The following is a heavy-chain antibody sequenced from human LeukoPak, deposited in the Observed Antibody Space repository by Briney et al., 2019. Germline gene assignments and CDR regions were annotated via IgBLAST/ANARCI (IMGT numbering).Heavy chain of an antibody. Sequence: GGSLRLSCAASGFTFSSYWMNWVRQAPGKGLEWVANIMQDGSEKYYVDSVKGRFTISRDNAKNSLYLQMNSLRAEDTAVYYCVRDRSSGYYADAFDIWGQGTMVTASS. V-gene: IGHV3-7*01. CDR3: VRDRSSGYYADAFDI. J-gene: IGHJ3*02. CDR2: IMQDGSEK. CDR1: GFTFSSYW. D-gene: IGHD3-22*01.